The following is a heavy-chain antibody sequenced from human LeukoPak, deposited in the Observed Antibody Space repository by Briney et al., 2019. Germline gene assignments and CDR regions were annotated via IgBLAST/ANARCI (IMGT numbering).Heavy chain of an antibody. CDR1: GYSISSGYY. J-gene: IGHJ5*02. V-gene: IGHV4-38-2*02. Sequence: PSETLSLTCTVSGYSISSGYYWGWIRQPPGKGLEWIGSIYHSGSTYYNPSLKSRVTISVDTSKNQFSLKLSSVTAADTAVYYCARALAAAGLNWFDPWGQGTLVTVSS. CDR3: ARALAAAGLNWFDP. D-gene: IGHD6-13*01. CDR2: IYHSGST.